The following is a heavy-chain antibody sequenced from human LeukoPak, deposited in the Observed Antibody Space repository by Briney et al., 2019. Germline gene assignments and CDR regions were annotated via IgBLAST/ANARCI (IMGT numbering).Heavy chain of an antibody. CDR2: IGGSGDAT. CDR1: GFTFSSFD. J-gene: IGHJ4*02. Sequence: GGSLRLSCAASGFTFSSFDMTWVRQAPGKGLEWVSTIGGSGDATYYADSVKGRFTISRDNSKNTLYLQMNSLRAEDTAVYYCAKDRMVGGGSNENYWGQGTLVTVSS. CDR3: AKDRMVGGGSNENY. V-gene: IGHV3-23*01. D-gene: IGHD1-26*01.